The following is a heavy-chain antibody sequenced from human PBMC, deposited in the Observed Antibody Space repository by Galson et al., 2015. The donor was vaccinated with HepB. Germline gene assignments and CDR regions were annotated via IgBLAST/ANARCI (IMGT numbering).Heavy chain of an antibody. CDR1: GYTFTSYD. CDR3: ARASVAGTSDDY. V-gene: IGHV1-8*01. D-gene: IGHD6-19*01. CDR2: MNPNSGNT. Sequence: SVKVSCKASGYTFTSYDINWVRQATGQGLEWMGWMNPNSGNTGYAQKFQGRVTMTRNTSISTAYMELSSLRSEDTAVYYCARASVAGTSDDYWGQGTLVTVSS. J-gene: IGHJ4*02.